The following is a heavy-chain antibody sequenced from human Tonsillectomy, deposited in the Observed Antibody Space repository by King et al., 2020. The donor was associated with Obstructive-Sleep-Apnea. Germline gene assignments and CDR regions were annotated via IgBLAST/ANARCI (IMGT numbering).Heavy chain of an antibody. Sequence: VQLVESGGGLVQPGGSLRLSCAASGFTFSSYWMHWVRQAPGKGLVWVSRLKSDGSDTSYADSVKGRFTASRDNAKNTVYLQMNSPRAEDTAVYYCARDGGSGSLGAFDIWGQGTMVTVSS. CDR2: LKSDGSDT. CDR3: ARDGGSGSLGAFDI. V-gene: IGHV3-74*01. D-gene: IGHD3-10*01. J-gene: IGHJ3*02. CDR1: GFTFSSYW.